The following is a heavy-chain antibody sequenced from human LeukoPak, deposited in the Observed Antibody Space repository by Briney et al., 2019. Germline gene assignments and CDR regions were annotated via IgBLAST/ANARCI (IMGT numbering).Heavy chain of an antibody. CDR1: GYSISSGYY. CDR2: IYHSGST. V-gene: IGHV4-38-2*02. CDR3: ARGGYYDSGSNFKY. D-gene: IGHD3-10*01. Sequence: SETLSLTCTVSGYSISSGYYWGWIRQPPGKGLEWIGSIYHSGSTYYNPSLKSRVTISVDKSKNQFSLKLSSVTAADTAVYYCARGGYYDSGSNFKYWGQGTLVTVSS. J-gene: IGHJ4*02.